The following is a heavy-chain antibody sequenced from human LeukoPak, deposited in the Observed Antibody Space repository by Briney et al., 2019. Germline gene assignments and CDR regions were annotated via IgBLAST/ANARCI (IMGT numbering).Heavy chain of an antibody. CDR3: ASFSGYAGFSAHFDY. Sequence: GGSLRLSCAASGFTFSTYAMTWVRQAPGKGLEWVSAISGSGTSTYYADSVKGRFTISRDNSKNTLYLQMNSLRAEDTAVYYCASFSGYAGFSAHFDYWGQGTLVTVS. J-gene: IGHJ4*02. V-gene: IGHV3-23*01. D-gene: IGHD2-8*01. CDR2: ISGSGTST. CDR1: GFTFSTYA.